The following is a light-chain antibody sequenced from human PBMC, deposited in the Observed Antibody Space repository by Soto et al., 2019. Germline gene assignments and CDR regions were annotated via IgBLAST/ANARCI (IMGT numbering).Light chain of an antibody. CDR2: GAS. J-gene: IGKJ1*01. CDR1: QSVSVY. V-gene: IGKV3-15*01. Sequence: EIVLTQSPATLSVSPGDRATLSCRASQSVSVYLAWYQQKPGQAPRLLIYGASTRATGIPARFSGSGSGTDFTLTISSLEPEDFAVYYCQQNLGVHTFGQGTKVDIK. CDR3: QQNLGVHT.